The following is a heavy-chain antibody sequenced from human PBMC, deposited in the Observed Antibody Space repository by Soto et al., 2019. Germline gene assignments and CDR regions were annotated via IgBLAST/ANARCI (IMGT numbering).Heavy chain of an antibody. Sequence: EVRLLESGGGLVQPGGSLRLSCAASGFTFSDYAMSWVRQAPGKGLEWVSDIGGSGAGTYYADSVKGRFTFSRHTSEKTLYLPMNSPRADDTAVYYCASSTGCPPPICGYQYYYAMDVWGQGSTVTVCS. CDR1: GFTFSDYA. CDR2: IGGSGAGT. V-gene: IGHV3-23*01. CDR3: ASSTGCPPPICGYQYYYAMDV. D-gene: IGHD2-2*01. J-gene: IGHJ6*02.